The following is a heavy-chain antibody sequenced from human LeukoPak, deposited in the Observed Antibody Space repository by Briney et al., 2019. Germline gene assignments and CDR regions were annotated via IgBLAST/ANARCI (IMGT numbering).Heavy chain of an antibody. V-gene: IGHV4-34*01. D-gene: IGHD5-18*01. CDR3: ARLSGYSHGGNDY. CDR1: GASFSGYY. CDR2: INHSGST. Sequence: PSGTLSLTCAVDGASFSGYYWNWIRQPPGKGLEWIGEINHSGSTYYNPSLKSRVTISVDTSKNQFSPKLNSVTAADTAVYYCARLSGYSHGGNDYRGQGTLVTVSS. J-gene: IGHJ4*02.